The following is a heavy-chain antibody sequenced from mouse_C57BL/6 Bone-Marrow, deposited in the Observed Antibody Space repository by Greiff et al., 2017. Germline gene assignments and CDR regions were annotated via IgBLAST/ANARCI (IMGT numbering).Heavy chain of an antibody. V-gene: IGHV1-64*01. J-gene: IGHJ1*03. Sequence: QVQLKQPGAELVKPGASVKLSCKASGYTFTSYWMHWVKQRPGQGLEWIGMIHPNRGSTNYNEKFKSKATLTVDKSSSTAYMQLSSLTSEDSAVYYCARDGSSYWYFDVWGTGTTVTVSS. CDR1: GYTFTSYW. CDR2: IHPNRGST. CDR3: ARDGSSYWYFDV. D-gene: IGHD1-1*01.